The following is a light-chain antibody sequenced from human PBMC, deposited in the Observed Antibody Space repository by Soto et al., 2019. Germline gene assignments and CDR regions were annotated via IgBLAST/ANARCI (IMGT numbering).Light chain of an antibody. J-gene: IGLJ2*01. V-gene: IGLV1-47*01. Sequence: QSVLTQPPSASGTPGQRGTISCSGSSSNIGSNYVYWYQQLPGTAPKLLIYRNNQRPSGVPDRFSGSKSGTSASLAISGLRSEDEADYYCAAWDDSLSGVVFGGRNKRSVL. CDR3: AAWDDSLSGVV. CDR2: RNN. CDR1: SSNIGSNY.